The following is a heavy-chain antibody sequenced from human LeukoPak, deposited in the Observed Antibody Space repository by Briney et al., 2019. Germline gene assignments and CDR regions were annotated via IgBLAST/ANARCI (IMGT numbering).Heavy chain of an antibody. V-gene: IGHV4-4*07. CDR1: GGSIHSY. Sequence: KSSETLSLTCTVSGGSIHSYWSWIRQPAGKGLEWIGRISGSGTIAYNPALQSRLTISIDTSKNQFSLKLMSVTAADTAVYFCARGRVSSSTWYSTYYYFFYMDFWGKGTTVTVSS. D-gene: IGHD4-11*01. CDR2: ISGSGTI. J-gene: IGHJ6*03. CDR3: ARGRVSSSTWYSTYYYFFYMDF.